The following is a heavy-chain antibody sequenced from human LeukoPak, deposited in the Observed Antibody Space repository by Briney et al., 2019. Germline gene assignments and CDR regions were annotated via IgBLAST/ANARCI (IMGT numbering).Heavy chain of an antibody. Sequence: GSSVKVSCKSSGYIFTSYGISWVRQAPGQGLEWMGCISTYNGNTNYAQKFQGRVTMTTDTSTSTAYMELRSLRSDDTAAYYCAKYPRENPGPGLLYAPSGNSHAFDIWGQGTMVTVSS. V-gene: IGHV1-18*01. CDR3: AKYPRENPGPGLLYAPSGNSHAFDI. CDR2: ISTYNGNT. J-gene: IGHJ3*02. D-gene: IGHD2-15*01. CDR1: GYIFTSYG.